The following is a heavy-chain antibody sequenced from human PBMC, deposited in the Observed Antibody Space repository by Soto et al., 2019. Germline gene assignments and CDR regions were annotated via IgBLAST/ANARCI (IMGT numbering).Heavy chain of an antibody. Sequence: GGSLRLSCAASGFTFSSYAMHWARQAPGKGLEWVAVISYDGSNKYYADSVKGRFTISRDNSKNTLYLQMNSLRAEDTAVYYCARAPADYYDSSGYYVSILDYWGQGTLVTVSS. CDR2: ISYDGSNK. CDR3: ARAPADYYDSSGYYVSILDY. D-gene: IGHD3-22*01. CDR1: GFTFSSYA. J-gene: IGHJ4*02. V-gene: IGHV3-30-3*01.